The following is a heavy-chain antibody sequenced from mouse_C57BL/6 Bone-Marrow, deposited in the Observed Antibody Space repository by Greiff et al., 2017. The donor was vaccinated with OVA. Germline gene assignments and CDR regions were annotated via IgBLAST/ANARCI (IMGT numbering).Heavy chain of an antibody. D-gene: IGHD2-4*01. CDR3: ASPMITTGYFDV. CDR2: IWSGGST. Sequence: QVQLKESGPGLVQPSQSLSITCTVSGFSLTSYGVHWVRQSPGKGLEWLGVIWSGGSTDYNAAFISRLSISKDNSKSQVFFKMNSLQADDTAIYYCASPMITTGYFDVWGTGTTVTVSS. V-gene: IGHV2-2*01. J-gene: IGHJ1*03. CDR1: GFSLTSYG.